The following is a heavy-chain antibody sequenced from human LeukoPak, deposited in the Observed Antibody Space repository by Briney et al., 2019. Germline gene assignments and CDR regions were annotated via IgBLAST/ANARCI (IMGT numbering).Heavy chain of an antibody. CDR3: ACAGYSSGWLLYYFDY. V-gene: IGHV3-21*01. D-gene: IGHD6-19*01. CDR1: GFTFSTYS. J-gene: IGHJ4*02. Sequence: TGGSLRLSCAASGFTFSTYSMNWVRQTPGKGLEWVSSISSSSSYIYYADSVKGRFTISRDNAKNSLYLQMNSLRAEDTAVYYCACAGYSSGWLLYYFDYWRQGTLVTVSS. CDR2: ISSSSSYI.